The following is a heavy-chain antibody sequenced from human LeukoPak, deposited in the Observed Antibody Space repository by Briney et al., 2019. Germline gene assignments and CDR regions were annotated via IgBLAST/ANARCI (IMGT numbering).Heavy chain of an antibody. CDR3: AKDILLGNTVTTGYFDY. D-gene: IGHD4-11*01. CDR1: GFTFDDYA. J-gene: IGHJ4*02. CDR2: ISWNSGSI. Sequence: GGSLRLSCAASGFTFDDYAMHWVRQAPGKGLEWVSGISWNSGSIGYADSVKGRFTFSRDNAKNSLYLQMNSLRAEDTALYYCAKDILLGNTVTTGYFDYWGQGTLVTVSS. V-gene: IGHV3-9*01.